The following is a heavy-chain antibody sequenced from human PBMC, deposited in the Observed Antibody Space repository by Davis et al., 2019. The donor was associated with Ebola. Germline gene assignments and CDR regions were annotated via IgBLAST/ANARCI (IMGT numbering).Heavy chain of an antibody. J-gene: IGHJ6*02. V-gene: IGHV3-23*01. CDR1: GFTFSSYA. D-gene: IGHD2-2*02. CDR2: IYNGGST. CDR3: ARQLLYYSYGMDV. Sequence: GESLKISCAASGFTFSSYAMSWVRQAPGKGLEWVSVIYNGGSTYYADSVKGRFTISRDNSKNTLYLQMNSLRAEDTAVYFCARQLLYYSYGMDVWGQGTTVTVSS.